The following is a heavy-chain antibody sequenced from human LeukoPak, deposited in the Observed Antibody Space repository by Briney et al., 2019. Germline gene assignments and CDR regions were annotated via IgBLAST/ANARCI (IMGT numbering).Heavy chain of an antibody. Sequence: ASVKVSCKASGYTFTSYDINWVRQATGQGLEWMGWMKPNSGNTGYAQKFQGRVTMTRNTSISTAYMELSSLRSEDTAVYYCARGGGIYYDFWSGYETYFDYWGQGTLVTVSS. V-gene: IGHV1-8*01. CDR3: ARGGGIYYDFWSGYETYFDY. J-gene: IGHJ4*02. CDR2: MKPNSGNT. CDR1: GYTFTSYD. D-gene: IGHD3-3*01.